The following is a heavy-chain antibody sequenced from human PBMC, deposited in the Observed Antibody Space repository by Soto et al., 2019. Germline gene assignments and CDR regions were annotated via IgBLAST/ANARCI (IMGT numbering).Heavy chain of an antibody. CDR2: IFHTGNT. CDR1: GVSISSGKW. J-gene: IGHJ4*02. D-gene: IGHD3-22*01. V-gene: IGHV4-4*02. Sequence: QVQLQESGPGLVKPSGTLSLTCTISGVSISSGKWWSWVRQPPGEGLEWIGEIFHTGNTDYKPSLKSRVSLLVDKSKNQFSLNLDSVTAADTAVYYCARNLFDSRGYPPEVWGQGILVTVSS. CDR3: ARNLFDSRGYPPEV.